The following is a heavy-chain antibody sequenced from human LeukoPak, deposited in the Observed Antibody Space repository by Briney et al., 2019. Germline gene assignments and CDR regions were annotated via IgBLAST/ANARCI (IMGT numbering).Heavy chain of an antibody. CDR1: GGSISSGDYY. Sequence: SETLSLTCTVSGGSISSGDYYWSWIRQPPGKGLEWIGYIYYSGSTYYNPSLKSRVTISVDTSKNQFSLKLSSVTAADTAVYYCARGGGGWGLGMDVWGQGTTVTVSS. CDR3: ARGGGGWGLGMDV. D-gene: IGHD2-21*02. CDR2: IYYSGST. V-gene: IGHV4-30-4*01. J-gene: IGHJ6*02.